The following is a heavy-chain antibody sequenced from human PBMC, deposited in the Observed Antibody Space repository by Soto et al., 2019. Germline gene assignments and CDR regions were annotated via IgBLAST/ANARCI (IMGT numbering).Heavy chain of an antibody. D-gene: IGHD6-19*01. CDR2: MDPKTGNT. Sequence: ASVKVSCKASGYSFTSYDINCVRQATGQGLERMGWMDPKTGNTDYGQKFQGRVTMTRNTSISTAYMELSSLTSEDTAVYYCARGRGWRDYWGQGTLVTVSS. CDR1: GYSFTSYD. J-gene: IGHJ4*02. V-gene: IGHV1-8*01. CDR3: ARGRGWRDY.